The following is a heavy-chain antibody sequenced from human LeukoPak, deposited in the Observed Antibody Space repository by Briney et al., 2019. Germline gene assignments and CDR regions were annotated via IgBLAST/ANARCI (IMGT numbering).Heavy chain of an antibody. CDR1: GYTFTGYY. J-gene: IGHJ6*03. CDR2: INPNSGGT. V-gene: IGHV1-2*06. Sequence: GASVKVSCKASGYTFTGYYMHWVRQAPGQGPEWMGRINPNSGGTNYAQKFQGRVTMTRDTSISTAYMELSRLRYDDTAVYYCARDEDSSGWSHYYYYYMDVWGKGTTVTVSS. CDR3: ARDEDSSGWSHYYYYYMDV. D-gene: IGHD6-19*01.